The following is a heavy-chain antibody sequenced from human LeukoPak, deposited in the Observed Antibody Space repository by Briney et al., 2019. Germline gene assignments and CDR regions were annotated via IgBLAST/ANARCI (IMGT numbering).Heavy chain of an antibody. V-gene: IGHV3-21*01. CDR3: ARDSSSSLNWFDP. J-gene: IGHJ5*02. D-gene: IGHD6-6*01. Sequence: GGSLRLSCAASGFTFNIYSMNWVRQAPGKGLEWVSSISSSSSYIYYADSVKGRFTISRDNAKNSLYLQMNSLRAEDTAVYYCARDSSSSLNWFDPWGQGTLVTVSS. CDR1: GFTFNIYS. CDR2: ISSSSSYI.